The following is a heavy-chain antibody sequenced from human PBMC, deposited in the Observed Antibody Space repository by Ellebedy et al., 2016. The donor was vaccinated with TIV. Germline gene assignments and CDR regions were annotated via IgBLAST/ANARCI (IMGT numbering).Heavy chain of an antibody. D-gene: IGHD3-10*01. V-gene: IGHV2-5*02. CDR1: GFSLRTSGVG. CDR2: IYWDDDK. Sequence: SGPTLVNPTQTLTLTCTFSGFSLRTSGVGVGWIRQPPGKALEWLALIYWDDDKRYSPSLKSRLTITKDTSKNQVVLTMTNMDPVDTATYYCAHTITMVRGVITYHYYGMDVWGQGTTVTVSS. J-gene: IGHJ6*02. CDR3: AHTITMVRGVITYHYYGMDV.